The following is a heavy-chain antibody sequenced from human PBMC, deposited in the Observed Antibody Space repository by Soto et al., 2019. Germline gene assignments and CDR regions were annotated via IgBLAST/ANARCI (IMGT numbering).Heavy chain of an antibody. J-gene: IGHJ3*01. CDR3: ESGVGIHDAFDF. CDR1: TDSFNDYY. D-gene: IGHD5-18*01. V-gene: IGHV4-59*13. CDR2: IYHTGNT. Sequence: QVRLQESGPGLVKPSETLSLTCTVSTDSFNDYYWSWIRQPPGKGLEWIGSIYHTGNTNYNPSLECRVSLSVHTSKIQLSRSLRSVTAADTAVYDCESGVGIHDAFDFWGQGTLVTVSS.